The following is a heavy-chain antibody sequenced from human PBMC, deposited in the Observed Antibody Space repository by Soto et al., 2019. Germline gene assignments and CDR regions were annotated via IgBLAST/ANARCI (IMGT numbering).Heavy chain of an antibody. CDR3: ARDYYYDSRGYPGDYYYGMDV. Sequence: SETLSLTCTVSGGSFSSYYWSWIRQPPGKGLEWIGHIYYSGRTNYNPSLKSRVTISGDTSKNQLSLKLSSVTAADTAVYYCARDYYYDSRGYPGDYYYGMDVWGQGTTVTVSS. J-gene: IGHJ6*02. CDR2: IYYSGRT. V-gene: IGHV4-59*01. CDR1: GGSFSSYY. D-gene: IGHD3-22*01.